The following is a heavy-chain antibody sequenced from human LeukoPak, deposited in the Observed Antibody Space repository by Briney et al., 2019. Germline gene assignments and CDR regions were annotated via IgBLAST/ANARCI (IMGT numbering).Heavy chain of an antibody. J-gene: IGHJ4*02. Sequence: SETLSLTCAVYGGSFSGYYWSWIRQPPGKGLGGMGEINNSGSTNYNPSLKSRVTISVDTSKNQFSLKLSSVTAADTAVYYCARARITIFGVGTFDYWGQGTLVTVSS. V-gene: IGHV4-34*01. CDR2: INNSGST. CDR1: GGSFSGYY. CDR3: ARARITIFGVGTFDY. D-gene: IGHD3-3*01.